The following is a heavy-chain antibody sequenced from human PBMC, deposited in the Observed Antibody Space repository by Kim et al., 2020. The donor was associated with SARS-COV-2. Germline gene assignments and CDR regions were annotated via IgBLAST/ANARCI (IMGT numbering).Heavy chain of an antibody. V-gene: IGHV3-73*01. CDR3: TRWRSGSGCDY. D-gene: IGHD6-19*01. J-gene: IGHJ4*02. Sequence: TAYAASVKGRFTISRDDSKNTAYLQMNSLKTEDTAVYYCTRWRSGSGCDYWGQGTLVTVSS. CDR2: T.